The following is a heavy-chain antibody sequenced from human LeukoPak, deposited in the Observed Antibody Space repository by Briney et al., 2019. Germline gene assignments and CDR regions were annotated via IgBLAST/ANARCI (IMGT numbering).Heavy chain of an antibody. J-gene: IGHJ6*04. V-gene: IGHV4-61*01. CDR3: ARDRRIAVAGQFYYYGMDV. CDR2: IYYSGST. D-gene: IGHD6-19*01. Sequence: SETLPLTCTVSGGSVSSGSYYWSWIRQPPGKGLEWIGYIYYSGSTNYNPSLKSRVTISVDTSKNQFSLKLSSVTAADTAVYYCARDRRIAVAGQFYYYGMDVWGKGTTVTVSS. CDR1: GGSVSSGSYY.